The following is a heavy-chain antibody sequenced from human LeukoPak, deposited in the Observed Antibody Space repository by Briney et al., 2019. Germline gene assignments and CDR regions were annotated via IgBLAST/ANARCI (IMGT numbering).Heavy chain of an antibody. V-gene: IGHV4-39*01. CDR3: ARVGYSYGIISYFES. CDR1: AGSISRSSHY. CDR2: VST. J-gene: IGHJ4*02. Sequence: SETLSLTGTVSAGSISRSSHYWGWIRQPPGKGLEWIGVSTYYNPSLKNRVTISRDTSKNQFSLKLSSVTAADTAISYCARVGYSYGIISYFESWGQGTLVTVSS. D-gene: IGHD5-18*01.